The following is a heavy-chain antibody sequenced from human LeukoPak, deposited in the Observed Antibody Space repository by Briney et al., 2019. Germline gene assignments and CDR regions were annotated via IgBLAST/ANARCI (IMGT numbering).Heavy chain of an antibody. CDR1: GFSFSSYS. V-gene: IGHV3-21*04. CDR3: AKDRHSGYDFEFLY. CDR2: ISGSSSYI. Sequence: GGSLRLSCAASGFSFSSYSLNWVRQAPGKGLEWVSSISGSSSYIYYADSVKGRFTISRYNAKNSLYLQMNSLRAEDTAVYYCAKDRHSGYDFEFLYWGQGTLVTVSS. J-gene: IGHJ4*02. D-gene: IGHD5-12*01.